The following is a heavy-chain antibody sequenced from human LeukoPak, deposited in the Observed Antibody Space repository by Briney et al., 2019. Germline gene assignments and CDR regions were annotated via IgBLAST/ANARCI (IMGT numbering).Heavy chain of an antibody. CDR3: ARHLTDCSSTSCYGPPSGMDV. V-gene: IGHV4-59*08. Sequence: SETLSLTCTVSGGSISSYYWSWLRQPPGKGLEWIGYIYYSGSTNYNPSLKSRVTISVDTSKNQFSLKLSSVTAADTAVYYCARHLTDCSSTSCYGPPSGMDVWDQGTTVTVSS. CDR2: IYYSGST. J-gene: IGHJ6*02. CDR1: GGSISSYY. D-gene: IGHD2-2*01.